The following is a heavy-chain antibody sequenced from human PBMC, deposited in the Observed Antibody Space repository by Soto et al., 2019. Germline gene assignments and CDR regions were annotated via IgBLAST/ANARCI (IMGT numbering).Heavy chain of an antibody. Sequence: SVKVSCKASGGTFSSYAISWVRQAPGQGLEWMGGIIPIFGTANYAQKFQGRVTITADESTSTAYMELSSLRSEDTAVYYCAFGVVIIWSAPGYYYYYGMDVWGQGTTVTVSS. J-gene: IGHJ6*02. V-gene: IGHV1-69*13. CDR1: GGTFSSYA. CDR3: AFGVVIIWSAPGYYYYYGMDV. D-gene: IGHD3-3*01. CDR2: IIPIFGTA.